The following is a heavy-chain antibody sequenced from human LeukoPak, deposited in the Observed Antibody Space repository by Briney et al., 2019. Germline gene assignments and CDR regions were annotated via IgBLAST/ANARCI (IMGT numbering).Heavy chain of an antibody. J-gene: IGHJ4*02. CDR3: ARGAGLRDGYNYGY. D-gene: IGHD5-24*01. CDR2: INHSGST. CDR1: GGSFSGYY. V-gene: IGHV4-34*01. Sequence: PSETLSLTCAVYGGSFSGYYWSWIRQPPGKGLEWIGEINHSGSTNYNPSLKSRVTISVDTSKNQFSLKLSSVTAADTAVYYCARGAGLRDGYNYGYWGQGTLVTVSS.